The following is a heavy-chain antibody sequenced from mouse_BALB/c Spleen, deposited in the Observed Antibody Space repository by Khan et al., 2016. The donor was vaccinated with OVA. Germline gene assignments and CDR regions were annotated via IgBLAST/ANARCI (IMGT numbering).Heavy chain of an antibody. CDR2: IWSGGST. V-gene: IGHV2-2*02. J-gene: IGHJ3*01. CDR3: ARNYDYDEGLAY. Sequence: QVQLKESGPGLVQPSQSLSITCTVSGFSLTTHGVHWVRQSPGKGLEWLGVIWSGGSTDHNAAFISRLSISKDNSKSQVFFKMNSLQANDTAIYYCARNYDYDEGLAYWGQGTLVTVSA. D-gene: IGHD2-4*01. CDR1: GFSLTTHG.